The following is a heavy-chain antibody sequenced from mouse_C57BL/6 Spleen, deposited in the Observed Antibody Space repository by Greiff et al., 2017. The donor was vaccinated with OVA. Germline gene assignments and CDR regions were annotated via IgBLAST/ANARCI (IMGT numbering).Heavy chain of an antibody. CDR2: ISIGGSYT. J-gene: IGHJ2*01. Sequence: EVHLVESGGDLVKPGGSLKLSCAASGFTFSSYGMSWVRQTPDKRLEWVATISIGGSYTYYPDSVKGRFTISRDNAKNTLYLQMSSLKSEDTAMYYCARHKSSGYFDYWGQGTTLTVSS. V-gene: IGHV5-6*01. D-gene: IGHD3-2*02. CDR3: ARHKSSGYFDY. CDR1: GFTFSSYG.